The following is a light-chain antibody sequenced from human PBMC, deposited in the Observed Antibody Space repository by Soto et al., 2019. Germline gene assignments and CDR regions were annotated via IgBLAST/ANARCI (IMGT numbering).Light chain of an antibody. CDR1: QGIRND. Sequence: AIQMTQSPSSLSASVGDRVTITCRASQGIRNDLGWYQQKPGKAPKLLIYAASRLQSGDPPRFSGSGSGTDFTLTISSLQPEDWATDYCQHDYNCTRSVGQGTKVEIK. CDR2: AAS. J-gene: IGKJ1*01. CDR3: QHDYNCTRS. V-gene: IGKV1-6*01.